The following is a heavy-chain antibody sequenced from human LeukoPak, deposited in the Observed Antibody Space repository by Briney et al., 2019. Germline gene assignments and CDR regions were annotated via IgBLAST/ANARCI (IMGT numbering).Heavy chain of an antibody. J-gene: IGHJ4*02. CDR3: ARDIVSSSGFDY. D-gene: IGHD6-6*01. CDR2: ISSSSSYI. Sequence: GGSLRLSCAASGFTFSSYGMSWVRQAPGKGLEWVSSISSSSSYIYYADSVKGRFTISRDNAKNSLYLQMNSLRAEDTAVYYCARDIVSSSGFDYWGQGTLVTVSS. CDR1: GFTFSSYG. V-gene: IGHV3-21*01.